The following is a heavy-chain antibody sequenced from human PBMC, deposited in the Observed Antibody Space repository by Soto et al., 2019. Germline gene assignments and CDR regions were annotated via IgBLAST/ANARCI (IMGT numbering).Heavy chain of an antibody. J-gene: IGHJ6*02. Sequence: SETLSLTCTVSGASISSSSYYWGWIRKPPGKGLEWIGSIYYSGSTYYNPSLKSRVTISVDTSKNQFSLKLSSVTAADTALYYCARLNAGTTYYYYGMDVWGQGTTVTVSS. V-gene: IGHV4-39*01. D-gene: IGHD1-7*01. CDR1: GASISSSSYY. CDR2: IYYSGST. CDR3: ARLNAGTTYYYYGMDV.